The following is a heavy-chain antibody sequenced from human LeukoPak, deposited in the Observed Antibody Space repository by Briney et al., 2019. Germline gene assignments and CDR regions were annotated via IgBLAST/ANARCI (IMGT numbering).Heavy chain of an antibody. CDR3: ARWLQVPVRYDLDY. CDR1: GSTFTRNG. J-gene: IGHJ4*02. CDR2: ISAYNGNT. V-gene: IGHV1-18*01. D-gene: IGHD5-24*01. Sequence: ASGKASCKAAGSTFTRNGTSWVRQAPGQGREWMGWISAYNGNTNYAQKLQGRVTMTTDTSTSTAYMELRSLRSDDTAVYYCARWLQVPVRYDLDYWGQGTLVTVSS.